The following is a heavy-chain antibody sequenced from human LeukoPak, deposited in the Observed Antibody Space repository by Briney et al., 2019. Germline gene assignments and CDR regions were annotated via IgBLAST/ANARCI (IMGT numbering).Heavy chain of an antibody. D-gene: IGHD4-11*01. CDR3: ARAKDYSSYGVYFDY. J-gene: IGHJ4*02. CDR2: IIPILGIA. V-gene: IGHV1-69*04. Sequence: ASVKVSCKASGGTFSSYAISWVRQAPGQGLEWMGRIIPILGIANYAQKFQGRVTITADKSTSTAYMELSSLRSEDTAVYYCARAKDYSSYGVYFDYWGQGTLVTVSS. CDR1: GGTFSSYA.